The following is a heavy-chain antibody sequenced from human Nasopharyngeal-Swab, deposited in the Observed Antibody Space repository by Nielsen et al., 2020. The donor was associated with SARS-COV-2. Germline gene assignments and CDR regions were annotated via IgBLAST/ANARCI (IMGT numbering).Heavy chain of an antibody. CDR3: ARGGVRSYWFDP. J-gene: IGHJ5*02. Sequence: GGALRLSCAGSGFRFSSYSMGWVRQAPGKGLEWVSSISSSSSYIYYADSVKGRFTISRDNAKNSLYLQMNSLIAEDTGVYYCARGGVRSYWFDPWGQGTLVTVSS. D-gene: IGHD3-16*01. CDR2: ISSSSSYI. V-gene: IGHV3-21*01. CDR1: GFRFSSYS.